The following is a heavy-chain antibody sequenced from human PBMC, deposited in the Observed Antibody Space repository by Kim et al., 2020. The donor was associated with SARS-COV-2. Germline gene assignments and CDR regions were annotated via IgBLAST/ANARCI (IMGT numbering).Heavy chain of an antibody. CDR1: GGSISSSSYY. CDR3: ARSFTKGFCSGGTCSRRWDAFDI. CDR2: IYYSGNT. D-gene: IGHD2-15*01. J-gene: IGHJ3*02. V-gene: IGHV4-39*01. Sequence: SETLSLTCTVSGGSISSSSYYWGWIRQPPGKGLEWIGNIYYSGNTFYNPSLKSRVTISVDTSKNQFSLKVTSVTAADTAVYYCARSFTKGFCSGGTCSRRWDAFDIWGQGTMVTVSS.